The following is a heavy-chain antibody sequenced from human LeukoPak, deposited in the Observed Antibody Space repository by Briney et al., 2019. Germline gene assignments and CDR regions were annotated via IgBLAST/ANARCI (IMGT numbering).Heavy chain of an antibody. CDR2: ILGTGDYT. V-gene: IGHV3-23*01. CDR1: GFTFSNYV. CDR3: ARGSKGTYDY. Sequence: GGSLRLSCVASGFTFSNYVMTWVRHAPGKGLEWVSSILGTGDYTYYADSVKGRFTISRDNSKNTLYLQMNSLRAGDTAIYYCARGSKGTYDYWGQGTLVTVSS. J-gene: IGHJ4*02.